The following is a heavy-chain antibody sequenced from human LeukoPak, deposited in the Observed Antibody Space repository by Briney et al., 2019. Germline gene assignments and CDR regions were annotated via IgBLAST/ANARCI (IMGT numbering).Heavy chain of an antibody. CDR3: AKAPYYYDSSGYYCDY. V-gene: IGHV1-69*04. Sequence: AASVKVSCKASGGTFSSYAISWVRQAPGQGLEWMGRIIPILGIANYAQKFQGRVTITADKSTSTAYMELSSLRSEDTAVYYCAKAPYYYDSSGYYCDYWGQGTLVTVSS. CDR2: IIPILGIA. D-gene: IGHD3-22*01. J-gene: IGHJ4*02. CDR1: GGTFSSYA.